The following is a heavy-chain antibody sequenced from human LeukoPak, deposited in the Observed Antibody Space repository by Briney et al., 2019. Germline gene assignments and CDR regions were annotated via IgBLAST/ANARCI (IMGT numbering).Heavy chain of an antibody. CDR3: ARAGGSSSCDY. V-gene: IGHV4-34*01. J-gene: IGHJ4*02. CDR1: GGSFSGYY. D-gene: IGHD6-13*01. Sequence: SETLSLTCAVYGGSFSGYYWSWIRQPPRKGLEWIGEINHSGSTNYNPSLKSRVTISVDTSKNQFSLKLSSVTAADTAVYYCARAGGSSSCDYWGQGTLVTVSS. CDR2: INHSGST.